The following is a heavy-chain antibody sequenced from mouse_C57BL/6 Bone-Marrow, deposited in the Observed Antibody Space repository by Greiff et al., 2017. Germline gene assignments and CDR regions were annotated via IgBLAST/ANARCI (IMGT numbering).Heavy chain of an antibody. CDR3: TTYGLFDY. V-gene: IGHV14-4*01. D-gene: IGHD1-1*02. J-gene: IGHJ2*01. Sequence: VHVKQPGAELVRPGASVKLSCTASGFNIKDDYMHWVKQRPEQGLEWIGWIDPENGDTEYASKFQGKATITADSSSNTAYLQLSSLTSEDTAVYYVTTYGLFDYWGQGTTPTVSS. CDR2: IDPENGDT. CDR1: GFNIKDDY.